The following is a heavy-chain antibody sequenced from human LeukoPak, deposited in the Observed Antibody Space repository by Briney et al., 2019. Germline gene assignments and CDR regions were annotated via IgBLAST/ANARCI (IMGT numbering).Heavy chain of an antibody. V-gene: IGHV3-7*03. CDR2: IKQDGSEK. J-gene: IGHJ5*02. CDR1: GFTFSSYW. Sequence: AGGSLRLSCAASGFTFSSYWMSWVRQAPGKGLEWVANIKQDGSEKYYVDSVKGRFTISRDNAKNSLYLQMNSLRAEDTAVYYCARDSSRNDFWSGYYPDWFDPWGQGTLVTVSS. CDR3: ARDSSRNDFWSGYYPDWFDP. D-gene: IGHD3-3*01.